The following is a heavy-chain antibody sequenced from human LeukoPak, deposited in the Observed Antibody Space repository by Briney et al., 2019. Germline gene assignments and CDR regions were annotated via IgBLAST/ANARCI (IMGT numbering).Heavy chain of an antibody. CDR2: IYSGGST. Sequence: GGSLRLSCAASEFTFSSYAMHWVRQAPGKGLEWVSVIYSGGSTYYADSVKGRFTISRDNSKNTLYLQMSSLRAEDTAVYYCARTEAAGTEWWGQGTLVTVSS. V-gene: IGHV3-53*01. D-gene: IGHD6-13*01. J-gene: IGHJ4*02. CDR1: EFTFSSYA. CDR3: ARTEAAGTEW.